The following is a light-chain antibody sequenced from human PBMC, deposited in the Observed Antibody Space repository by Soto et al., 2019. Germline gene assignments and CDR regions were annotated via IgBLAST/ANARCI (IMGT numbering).Light chain of an antibody. V-gene: IGKV3-15*01. Sequence: EIVMTHSPATLSVSPGERATLSWRASQSISRNLAWYQQKPGQAPRLLIYAASTRATGLPARFSGSGSGTEFTLTISSLQSEDFAVYSCQQYNNWPLTFGQGTKVDIK. CDR3: QQYNNWPLT. CDR1: QSISRN. CDR2: AAS. J-gene: IGKJ1*01.